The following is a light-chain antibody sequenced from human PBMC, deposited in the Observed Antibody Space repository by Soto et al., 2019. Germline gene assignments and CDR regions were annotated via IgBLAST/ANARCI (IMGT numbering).Light chain of an antibody. CDR3: QTWSTGIRV. J-gene: IGLJ3*02. Sequence: QLVLTQSPSASASLGASVKLTCTLSSGHSVYAIAWHQQQPEKGPRYLMKVNTDGSHTKGDGIPDRFSGSSSGAERYLTISSLQSEDEADYYCQTWSTGIRVFGGGTKLTVL. CDR1: SGHSVYA. CDR2: VNTDGSH. V-gene: IGLV4-69*01.